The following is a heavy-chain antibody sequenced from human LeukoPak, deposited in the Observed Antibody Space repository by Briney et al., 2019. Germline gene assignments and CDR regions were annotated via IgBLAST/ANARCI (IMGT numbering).Heavy chain of an antibody. CDR3: AKDREDIVVVPAARRAYYYYGMDV. CDR1: GFTVSNNY. CDR2: LYRDGRT. Sequence: PGGSLRLSCAASGFTVSNNYMTWVRQAPGKGLEWVSFLYRDGRTSDADSVKGRFSVSRDNSKNTLYLQMNSLRAEDTAVYYCAKDREDIVVVPAARRAYYYYGMDVWGQGTTVTVSS. V-gene: IGHV3-66*01. J-gene: IGHJ6*02. D-gene: IGHD2-2*01.